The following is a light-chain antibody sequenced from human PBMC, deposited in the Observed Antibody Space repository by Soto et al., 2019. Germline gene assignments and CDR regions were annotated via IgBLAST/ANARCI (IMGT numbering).Light chain of an antibody. V-gene: IGLV2-11*01. CDR3: CSYAGSRV. Sequence: QSVLPHPRSVSGSPGQAVTISCTGTSSDVGGYNYVSWYQHHPGKAPKLMIYDVTKRPSGVPDRFSGSKSGNTASLTISGLQAEDEADYYCCSYAGSRVFGGGTKVPVL. CDR1: SSDVGGYNY. CDR2: DVT. J-gene: IGLJ3*02.